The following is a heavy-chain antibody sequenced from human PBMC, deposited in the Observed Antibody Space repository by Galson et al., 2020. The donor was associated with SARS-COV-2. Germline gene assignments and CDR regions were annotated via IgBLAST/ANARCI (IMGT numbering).Heavy chain of an antibody. CDR3: ASCDTYGSAPFDL. V-gene: IGHV4-39*01. CDR2: IHYSGST. D-gene: IGHD3-10*01. Sequence: TLSLTCTVTVRSIRSSRYPWRWTRPPPGKGLEWTGNIHYSGSTYHNPSLKNRLTTSVDTSKNQFSLKRSSVTAAGTAVYYCASCDTYGSAPFDLWGRGTLVTVSS. CDR1: VRSIRSSRYP. J-gene: IGHJ2*01.